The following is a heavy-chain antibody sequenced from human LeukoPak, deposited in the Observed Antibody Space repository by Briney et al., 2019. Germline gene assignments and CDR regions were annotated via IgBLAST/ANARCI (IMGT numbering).Heavy chain of an antibody. CDR1: GGSFSGYY. D-gene: IGHD6-13*01. CDR2: INHSGST. CDR3: ARLSRPAAALDY. Sequence: SETLSLTCAVYGGSFSGYYWSWIRQPPGKGLEWIGEINHSGSTNYNPSLKSRVTISVDTSKNQFSLKLSSVTAADTAVYYCARLSRPAAALDYWGQGTLVTVSS. V-gene: IGHV4-34*01. J-gene: IGHJ4*02.